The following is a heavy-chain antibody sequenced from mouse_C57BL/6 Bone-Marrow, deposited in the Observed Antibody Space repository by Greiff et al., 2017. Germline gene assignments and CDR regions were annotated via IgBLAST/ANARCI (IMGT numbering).Heavy chain of an antibody. V-gene: IGHV1-76*01. CDR1: GYTFTDYY. D-gene: IGHD4-1*01. Sequence: QVTLKVCGAELVRPGASVKLSCKASGYTFTDYYINWVKQRPGQGLEWIARLYPGSGNTYYNEKFKGKATLTAEKSSSTAYMQLSSLTSEDSAVYFCARRGGTDAMDYWGQGTSVTVSS. CDR2: LYPGSGNT. CDR3: ARRGGTDAMDY. J-gene: IGHJ4*01.